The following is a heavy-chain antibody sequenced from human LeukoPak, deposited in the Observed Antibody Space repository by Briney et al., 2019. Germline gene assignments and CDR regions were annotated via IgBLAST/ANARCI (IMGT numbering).Heavy chain of an antibody. D-gene: IGHD3-10*01. Sequence: AGSLRLSCAASAFTFSSNWMSCVSQAPGKGLEWVSATSGSGGSTYYADSVKGRFTNSRDNSKNTLYLQMNSLRAEDTAVYYCAKGSSLTGLYYYYYYYMDVWGKGTTVTVSS. V-gene: IGHV3-23*01. CDR1: AFTFSSNW. CDR2: TSGSGGST. J-gene: IGHJ6*03. CDR3: AKGSSLTGLYYYYYYYMDV.